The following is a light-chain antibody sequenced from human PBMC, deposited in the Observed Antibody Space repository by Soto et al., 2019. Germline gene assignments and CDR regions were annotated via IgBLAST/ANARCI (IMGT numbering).Light chain of an antibody. V-gene: IGKV3-15*01. Sequence: EIVMTQSPDTLSVSPGERATLSCRASQSVSDRVVWYQQKSGQAPRLLIYDTSTRATGVPARFSGSGSGTEFSLTISSLQSEDFAVYYCQQYDNWPPCTFGQGTKLEVK. CDR2: DTS. J-gene: IGKJ2*02. CDR1: QSVSDR. CDR3: QQYDNWPPCT.